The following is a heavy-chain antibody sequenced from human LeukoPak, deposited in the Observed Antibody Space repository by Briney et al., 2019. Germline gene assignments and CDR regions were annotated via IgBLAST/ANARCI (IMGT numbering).Heavy chain of an antibody. Sequence: ASVKVSCKASGYTFTGYYMHWVRQAPGQGLEWMGWINPNSDSTGYAQKFQGRVTMTRNTSISTAYMELSSLRSEDTAVYYCARASYCSGGSCYPYYYYGMDVWGQGTTVTVSS. D-gene: IGHD2-15*01. CDR2: INPNSDST. J-gene: IGHJ6*02. CDR1: GYTFTGYY. V-gene: IGHV1-8*02. CDR3: ARASYCSGGSCYPYYYYGMDV.